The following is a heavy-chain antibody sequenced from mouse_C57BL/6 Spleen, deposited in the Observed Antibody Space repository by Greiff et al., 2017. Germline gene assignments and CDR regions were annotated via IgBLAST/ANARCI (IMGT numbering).Heavy chain of an antibody. V-gene: IGHV14-1*01. Sequence: VQLQQSGAELVRPGASVKLSCTASGFNIKDYYMHWVKQRPEQGLEWVGRIDPEDGDTEYAPKFQGKATMTADTSSNTAYLQLSSLTSEDTAVYYCTTYYYGISPYAMDYWGQGTSVTVSS. CDR3: TTYYYGISPYAMDY. CDR1: GFNIKDYY. D-gene: IGHD1-1*01. CDR2: IDPEDGDT. J-gene: IGHJ4*01.